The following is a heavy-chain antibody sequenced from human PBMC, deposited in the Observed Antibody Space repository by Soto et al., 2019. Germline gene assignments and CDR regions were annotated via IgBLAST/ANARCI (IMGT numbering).Heavy chain of an antibody. CDR1: CGSFSGYY. CDR2: INHSGST. J-gene: IGHJ5*02. V-gene: IGHV4-34*01. Sequence: SETLSLTCAVYCGSFSGYYWSWIRQPPGKGLEWIGEINHSGSTNYNPSLKSRVTISVDTSKNQFSLKLSSVTAADTAVYYCARHPYIAAAGRWFDPWGQGTLVTVSS. D-gene: IGHD6-13*01. CDR3: ARHPYIAAAGRWFDP.